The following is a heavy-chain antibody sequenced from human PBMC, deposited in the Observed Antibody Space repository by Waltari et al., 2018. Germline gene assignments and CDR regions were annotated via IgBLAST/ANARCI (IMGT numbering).Heavy chain of an antibody. V-gene: IGHV1-2*02. Sequence: QVQLVQSGAAVKKPGASVKVSCKASGYTFTGYYMHWTQQAPGQGLEWMGWINPNSGGTNYAQKFQGRVTMTRDTYITTAYMELNRLRTDDTAAYHSATDLGVHTAGPLGSWGQVTLFTVYS. CDR3: ATDLGVHTAGPLGS. CDR2: INPNSGGT. D-gene: IGHD2-8*01. J-gene: IGHJ1*01. CDR1: GYTFTGYY.